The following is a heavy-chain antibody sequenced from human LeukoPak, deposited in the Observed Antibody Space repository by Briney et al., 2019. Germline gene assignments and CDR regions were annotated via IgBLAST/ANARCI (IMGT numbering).Heavy chain of an antibody. V-gene: IGHV3-9*01. D-gene: IGHD3-10*01. CDR1: GFTFDDYA. Sequence: GGSLRLSCAASGFTFDDYAMHWVRQAPGKGLEWVSGISWNSGSIGYADSVKGRFTISRDNAKNFLYLQMNSLRAEDTALYYCVKGYYYDSGSYFDHWGQGTLVTVSS. J-gene: IGHJ4*02. CDR2: ISWNSGSI. CDR3: VKGYYYDSGSYFDH.